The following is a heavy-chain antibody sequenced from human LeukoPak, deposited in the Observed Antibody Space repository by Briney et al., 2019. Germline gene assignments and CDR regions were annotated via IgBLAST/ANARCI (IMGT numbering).Heavy chain of an antibody. J-gene: IGHJ4*02. CDR3: ARPGLVGKYSSSWYGDY. CDR2: IYPGDSDT. CDR1: GYSFTSYW. D-gene: IGHD6-13*01. Sequence: GESLKISCKGSGYSFTSYWIGWVRQMPGKGLEWMGIIYPGDSDTRYSPSFQGQVTISADKSISTAYLQWSSLKASDTAMYYCARPGLVGKYSSSWYGDYWGQGTLVTVSS. V-gene: IGHV5-51*01.